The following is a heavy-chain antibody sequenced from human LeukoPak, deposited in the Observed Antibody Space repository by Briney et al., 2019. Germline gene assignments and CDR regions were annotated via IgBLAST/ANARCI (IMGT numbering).Heavy chain of an antibody. CDR3: AKDGYSSSWYRSGYFDY. CDR2: ISGSGGST. V-gene: IGHV3-23*01. Sequence: PGGSLRLSCAASGFTFSSYAMSWVRQAPGKGLEWVSAISGSGGSTYYADSVKGRFTISRDNSKNTLYLQMNSLRAEDTAVYYCAKDGYSSSWYRSGYFDYWGQGTLVTVSS. J-gene: IGHJ4*02. CDR1: GFTFSSYA. D-gene: IGHD6-13*01.